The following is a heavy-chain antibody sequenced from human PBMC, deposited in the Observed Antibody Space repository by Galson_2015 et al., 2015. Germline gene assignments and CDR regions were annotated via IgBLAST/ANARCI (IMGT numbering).Heavy chain of an antibody. CDR2: TYYRSKWGN. CDR1: GDSVSNRAAS. D-gene: IGHD1-14*01. Sequence: CAISGDSVSNRAASWNWIRQSPSRGLEWLGRTYYRSKWGNDYAVSVKSRITINPDTSKNHFSLQLSSVTPEDTAVYYCVRDTGWGFDYWGQGALVAVSS. J-gene: IGHJ4*02. CDR3: VRDTGWGFDY. V-gene: IGHV6-1*01.